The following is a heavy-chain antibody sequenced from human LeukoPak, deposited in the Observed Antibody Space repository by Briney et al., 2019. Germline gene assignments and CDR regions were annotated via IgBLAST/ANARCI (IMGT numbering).Heavy chain of an antibody. J-gene: IGHJ4*02. Sequence: ETPPPTPTLSGAGICSDSTRWGRQPPEKGLEWIGYIFYRGSTLYNPTLQSRVTISVDTPKNQFSLKLTSVTAADTAVYYCASGAYPAAGRDDHFDYWGKGTLVTVSS. CDR1: GAGICSDS. CDR3: ASGAYPAAGRDDHFDY. V-gene: IGHV4-59*01. D-gene: IGHD2-2*01. CDR2: IFYRGST.